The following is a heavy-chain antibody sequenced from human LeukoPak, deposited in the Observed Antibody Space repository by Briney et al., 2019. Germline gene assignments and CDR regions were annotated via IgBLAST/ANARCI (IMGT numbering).Heavy chain of an antibody. D-gene: IGHD6-6*01. CDR1: GGSISSGSYY. CDR3: ARECPLIAARLKTYYYYYMDV. V-gene: IGHV4-61*02. CDR2: IYTSGST. Sequence: SQTLYLTCTVSGGSISSGSYYWSWIRQPAGKGLEWIGRIYTSGSTNYNPSLKSRVTISVDTSKNQFSLKLSSVTAADTAVYYCARECPLIAARLKTYYYYYMDVWGKGTTVTVSS. J-gene: IGHJ6*03.